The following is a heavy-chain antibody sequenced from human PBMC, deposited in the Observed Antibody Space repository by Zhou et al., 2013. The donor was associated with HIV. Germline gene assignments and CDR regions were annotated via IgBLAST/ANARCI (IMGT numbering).Heavy chain of an antibody. D-gene: IGHD3-22*01. J-gene: IGHJ5*02. CDR3: ARASYYYDSSGYLQANWFGP. V-gene: IGHV4-59*11. CDR1: GGSISSHY. Sequence: QVQLQESGPGLVKPSETLSLTCTVSGGSISSHYWGWIRQPPGKGLEWVANIFYTGSTNYNPSLKSRVTISVDTSKNQFSLKVTSVTAADTAVYYCARASYYYDSSGYLQANWFGPWGQGTLVTVSS. CDR2: IFYTGST.